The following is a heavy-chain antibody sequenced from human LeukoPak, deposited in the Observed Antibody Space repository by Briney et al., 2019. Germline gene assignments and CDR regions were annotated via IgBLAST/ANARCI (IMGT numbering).Heavy chain of an antibody. D-gene: IGHD6-6*01. Sequence: GGSLRLSCAASGFTFSSYGMRWVRQAPGKGLEWVAVISYDGSNKYYADSVKGRFTISRDNSKNTLYLQMNSLRAEDTAVYYCATDAYSSSSWFDYWGQGTPVTVSS. V-gene: IGHV3-30*03. CDR1: GFTFSSYG. CDR2: ISYDGSNK. CDR3: ATDAYSSSSWFDY. J-gene: IGHJ4*02.